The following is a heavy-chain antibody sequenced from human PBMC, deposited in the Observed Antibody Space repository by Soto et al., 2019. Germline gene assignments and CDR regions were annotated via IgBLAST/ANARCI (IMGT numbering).Heavy chain of an antibody. CDR2: IIPIFGTA. V-gene: IGHV1-69*06. D-gene: IGHD6-13*01. CDR1: GGTFSSDA. CDR3: ARVSWQQLRSGFDY. Sequence: SVKVSCKASGGTFSSDAISWVRQAPGRGLEWMGGIIPIFGTANYAQKFQGRVTITADKSTSTAYMELSSLGSEDTAVYYCARVSWQQLRSGFDYWGQGTLVTVSS. J-gene: IGHJ4*02.